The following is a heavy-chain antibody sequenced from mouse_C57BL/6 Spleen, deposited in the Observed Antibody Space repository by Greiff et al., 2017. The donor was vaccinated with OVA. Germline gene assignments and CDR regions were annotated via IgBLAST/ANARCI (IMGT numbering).Heavy chain of an antibody. J-gene: IGHJ3*01. CDR3: ARDFAY. CDR1: GYTFTDYY. Sequence: VQLQQSGAELVRPGASVKLSCKASGYTFTDYYINWVKQRPGQGLEWIARIYPGSGNTYYNEKFKGKATLTAEKSSSTAYMQLSSLTSEDSAVYFCARDFAYWGQGTLVTVSA. V-gene: IGHV1-76*01. CDR2: IYPGSGNT.